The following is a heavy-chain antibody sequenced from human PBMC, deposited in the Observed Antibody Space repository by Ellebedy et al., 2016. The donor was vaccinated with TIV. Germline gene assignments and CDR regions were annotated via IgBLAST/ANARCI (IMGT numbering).Heavy chain of an antibody. D-gene: IGHD6-13*01. CDR2: ISSSSSTI. J-gene: IGHJ3*02. CDR3: AAAAGAGDDAFDI. Sequence: GESLKISXAASGFTFSRYSMNWVCQAPGKGLEWVSYISSSSSTIYYADSVKGRFTISRDKAKNSLYLQMNSLRAEDTAVYYCAAAAGAGDDAFDIWGQGTMVTASS. V-gene: IGHV3-48*01. CDR1: GFTFSRYS.